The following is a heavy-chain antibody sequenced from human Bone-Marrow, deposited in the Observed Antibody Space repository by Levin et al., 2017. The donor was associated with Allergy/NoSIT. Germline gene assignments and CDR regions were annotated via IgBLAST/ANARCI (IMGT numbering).Heavy chain of an antibody. CDR1: GFTFSSYG. D-gene: IGHD4-11*01. V-gene: IGHV3-33*01. J-gene: IGHJ4*02. CDR2: IWYDGSSK. CDR3: ARESHFSDYEFDF. Sequence: GESLKISCAASGFTFSSYGMHWVRQTPGKGLEWVAVIWYDGSSKYYADSVKGRFTISRDNSKNTMYLQMNSLRAEDTAVYYCARESHFSDYEFDFWGQGTLVTVS.